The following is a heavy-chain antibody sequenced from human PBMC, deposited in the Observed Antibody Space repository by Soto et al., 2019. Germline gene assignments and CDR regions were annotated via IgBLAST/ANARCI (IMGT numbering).Heavy chain of an antibody. CDR3: ARGVTTVTPDAFDI. D-gene: IGHD4-17*01. J-gene: IGHJ3*02. CDR2: INHSGST. CDR1: GGSFSGYY. V-gene: IGHV4-34*01. Sequence: SETLSLTCAVYGGSFSGYYWSWIRQPPGKGLEWIGEINHSGSTNYNPSLKSRVTISVDTSKNQFSLKLSSVTAADTAVYYCARGVTTVTPDAFDIWGQGTMVTVSS.